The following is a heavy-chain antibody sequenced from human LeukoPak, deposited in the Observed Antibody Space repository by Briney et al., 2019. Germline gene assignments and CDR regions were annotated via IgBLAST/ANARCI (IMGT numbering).Heavy chain of an antibody. D-gene: IGHD3-10*01. Sequence: PGGSLRLSCAASGFTFSSYAMSWVRQAPGKGLEWVSAISGSGGSTYYADSVKGRFTISRDNSKNTLYLQMNSLRAEDTAVYYCAKDLGWFGELSVFDYWGQGTLVTVSS. CDR2: ISGSGGST. V-gene: IGHV3-23*01. CDR1: GFTFSSYA. J-gene: IGHJ4*02. CDR3: AKDLGWFGELSVFDY.